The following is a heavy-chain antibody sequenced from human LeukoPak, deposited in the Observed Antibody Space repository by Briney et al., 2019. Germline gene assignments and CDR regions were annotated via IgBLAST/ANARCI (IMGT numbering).Heavy chain of an antibody. J-gene: IGHJ3*02. CDR1: GFTFSSYA. D-gene: IGHD5-24*01. CDR3: AGEWVDGYSPDWDAFDI. V-gene: IGHV3-30*04. Sequence: GGSLRLSCAASGFTFSSYAMHWVRQAPGKGLEWVAVISYDGSNKYYADSVKGRFSISRDNSKNTLYLQMKSLRAEDTAVYYCAGEWVDGYSPDWDAFDIWGQGTMVTVSS. CDR2: ISYDGSNK.